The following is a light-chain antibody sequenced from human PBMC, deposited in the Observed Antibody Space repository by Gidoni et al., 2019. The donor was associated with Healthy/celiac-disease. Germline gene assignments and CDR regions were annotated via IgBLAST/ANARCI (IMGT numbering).Light chain of an antibody. Sequence: IQITQSPSSLSASVGDRVTITCRASQSISSYLNWYQQKPGKAHKLLIYAATRLQSGVPSRISSSGGGTYFTITISSLQPEDFANYYWQQSYSTPRTFGGGTKVEIK. J-gene: IGKJ4*01. CDR2: AAT. V-gene: IGKV1-39*01. CDR1: QSISSY. CDR3: QQSYSTPRT.